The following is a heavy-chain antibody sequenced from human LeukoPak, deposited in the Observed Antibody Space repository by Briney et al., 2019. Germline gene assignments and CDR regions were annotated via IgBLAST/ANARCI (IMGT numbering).Heavy chain of an antibody. CDR3: AKSGLGDHSIFTGRGSPYYSYWLDV. D-gene: IGHD2-21*02. CDR1: RFTFYDFL. Sequence: GGSVTLLCRASRFTFYDFLMQWQRQVPGKGRVWVALIIGDGGTTVYARSVEGRFTIYRDNPQHSLSLEVQTVGSADDSFYECAKSGLGDHSIFTGRGSPYYSYWLDVWGKGTTVIVS. V-gene: IGHV3-43*01. CDR2: IIGDGGTT. J-gene: IGHJ6*01.